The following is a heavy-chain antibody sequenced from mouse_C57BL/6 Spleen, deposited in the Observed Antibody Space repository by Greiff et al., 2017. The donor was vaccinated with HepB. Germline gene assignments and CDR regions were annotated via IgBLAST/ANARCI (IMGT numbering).Heavy chain of an antibody. Sequence: QVQLQQPGAELVMPGASVKLSCKASGYTFTSYWMHWVKQRPGQGLEWIGEIDPSDSYTNYNQKFKGKSTLTVDKSSSTAYMQLSSLTSEDSAVYYCAKGYYGSWYFDVWGTGTTVTVSS. D-gene: IGHD1-1*01. CDR2: IDPSDSYT. V-gene: IGHV1-69*01. J-gene: IGHJ1*03. CDR3: AKGYYGSWYFDV. CDR1: GYTFTSYW.